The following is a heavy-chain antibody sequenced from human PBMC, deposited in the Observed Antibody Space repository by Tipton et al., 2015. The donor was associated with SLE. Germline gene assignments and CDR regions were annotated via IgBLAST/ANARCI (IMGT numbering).Heavy chain of an antibody. Sequence: TLSLTCTVSCGSIISSSYYWGWIRQPPGKGLEWIGSIYYSGSTYYNPSLKSRVTISVDTSKNQFSLKLSSVTAADTAVYYCASPNGYSYGYWGQGTLVTVSS. V-gene: IGHV4-39*01. CDR2: IYYSGST. J-gene: IGHJ4*02. CDR3: ASPNGYSYGY. D-gene: IGHD5-18*01. CDR1: CGSIISSSYY.